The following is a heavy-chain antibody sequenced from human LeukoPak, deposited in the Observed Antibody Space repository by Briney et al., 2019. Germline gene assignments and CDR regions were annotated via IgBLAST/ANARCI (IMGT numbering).Heavy chain of an antibody. Sequence: SETLSLTCTVSGYSISSGYYWGWIRQPPGKGLEWIGSIYHSGSTYYNPSLKSRVTISVDTSKNQFSLKLSSVTAADTAVYCCARGCIAAVPYYFDYWGQGTLVTVSS. CDR2: IYHSGST. V-gene: IGHV4-38-2*02. J-gene: IGHJ4*02. CDR3: ARGCIAAVPYYFDY. CDR1: GYSISSGYY. D-gene: IGHD6-13*01.